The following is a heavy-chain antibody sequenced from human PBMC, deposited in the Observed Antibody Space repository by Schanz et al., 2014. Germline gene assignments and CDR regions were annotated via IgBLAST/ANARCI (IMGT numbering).Heavy chain of an antibody. V-gene: IGHV1-46*01. D-gene: IGHD3-10*01. CDR3: TSEAHNHDGLRSYSNV. Sequence: QVQLVQSGGEVKTPGASVKVSCKASGYTFTSYSMHWVRQARGQGLEWVGRIIPILGIANYAQKFQDRLTMTRDASTSTVYMELSSLRSEDTAVYFCTSEAHNHDGLRSYSNVWGQGTLVTVTS. CDR2: IIPILGIA. J-gene: IGHJ4*02. CDR1: GYTFTSYS.